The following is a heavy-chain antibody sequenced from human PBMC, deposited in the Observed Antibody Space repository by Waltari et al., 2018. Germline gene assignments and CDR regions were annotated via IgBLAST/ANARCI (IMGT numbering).Heavy chain of an antibody. CDR3: ARASDGSYPFDT. V-gene: IGHV4-31*03. Sequence: QVQLQESGPTLAKSSQTLSLTCSVSGGSVNSGGYYWSWVRQRPGRGLEWIGHIYYSGNTIYNPSLESRLTISVDTSKNEFSLRLSSLTAADTAVYYCARASDGSYPFDTWGQGTLVTVSS. CDR1: GGSVNSGGYY. CDR2: IYYSGNT. D-gene: IGHD1-26*01. J-gene: IGHJ4*02.